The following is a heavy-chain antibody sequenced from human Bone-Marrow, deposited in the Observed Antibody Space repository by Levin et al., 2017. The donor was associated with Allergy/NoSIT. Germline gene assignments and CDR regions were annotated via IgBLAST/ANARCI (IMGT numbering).Heavy chain of an antibody. CDR1: GFTFSDYY. J-gene: IGHJ2*01. D-gene: IGHD1-1*01. CDR2: ISSSGSTI. V-gene: IGHV3-11*01. CDR3: ARVRRYNWNVGTTAYWYFDL. Sequence: GGSLRLSCAASGFTFSDYYMSWIRQAPGKGLEWVSYISSSGSTIYYADSVKGRFTISRDNAKNSLYLQMNSLRAEDTAVYYCARVRRYNWNVGTTAYWYFDLWGRGTLVTVSS.